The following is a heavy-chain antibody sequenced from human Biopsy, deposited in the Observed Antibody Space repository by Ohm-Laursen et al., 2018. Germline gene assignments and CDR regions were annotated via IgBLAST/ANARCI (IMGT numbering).Heavy chain of an antibody. Sequence: ASVKVSCKASSYTFTDYNVHWMRQAPGQGLEWLGYINCKTGATNYAQKFQGTVTMTRDTSISTTYLALGSLRSADTAIYYCARDPLNGHKHFDYWGQGSLVTVSS. CDR1: SYTFTDYN. V-gene: IGHV1-2*02. J-gene: IGHJ4*02. CDR3: ARDPLNGHKHFDY. D-gene: IGHD2-8*01. CDR2: INCKTGAT.